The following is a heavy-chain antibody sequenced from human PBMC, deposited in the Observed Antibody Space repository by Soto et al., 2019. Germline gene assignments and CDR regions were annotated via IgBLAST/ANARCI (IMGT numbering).Heavy chain of an antibody. D-gene: IGHD3-22*01. CDR1: GFTFSDYA. Sequence: PGGSLRLSCAASGFTFSDYAMSWVRQAPGKGLEWVSAIGGGGGYTYNADSVKGRFTISRDNSKNTVSLQLNSLKVEDTAAYFCAKGDSGGFPRYFDYRGQGTLVTVSS. J-gene: IGHJ4*02. V-gene: IGHV3-23*01. CDR3: AKGDSGGFPRYFDY. CDR2: IGGGGGYT.